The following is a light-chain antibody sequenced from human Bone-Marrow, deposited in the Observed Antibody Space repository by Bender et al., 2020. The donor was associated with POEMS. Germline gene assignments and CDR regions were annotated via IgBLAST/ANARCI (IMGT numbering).Light chain of an antibody. CDR2: DDR. V-gene: IGLV3-21*02. Sequence: SYVLTQPPSVSVVPGQTARITCGGDNIETKSVHWYQQKAGQAPVVVVYDDRDRPSGIPERFSGSKSGTSASLAISGLQSEDEAHYYCAAWDDYLNGWVFGGGTKLTVL. CDR3: AAWDDYLNGWV. J-gene: IGLJ3*02. CDR1: NIETKS.